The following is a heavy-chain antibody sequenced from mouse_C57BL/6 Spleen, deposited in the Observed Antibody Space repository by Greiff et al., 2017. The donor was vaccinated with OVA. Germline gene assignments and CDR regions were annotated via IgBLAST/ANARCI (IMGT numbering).Heavy chain of an antibody. Sequence: EVKLMESGGGLVKPGGSLKLSCAASGFTFSDYGMHWVRQAPEKGLEWVAYISSGSSTIYYADTVKGRFTISRDIAKNTLFLQMTSLRSEDTAMYYCARPRDYYFDYWGQGTTLTVSS. CDR2: ISSGSSTI. J-gene: IGHJ2*01. CDR3: ARPRDYYFDY. V-gene: IGHV5-17*01. CDR1: GFTFSDYG. D-gene: IGHD3-1*01.